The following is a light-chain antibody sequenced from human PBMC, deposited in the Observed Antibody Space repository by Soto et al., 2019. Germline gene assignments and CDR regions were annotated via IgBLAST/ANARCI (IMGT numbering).Light chain of an antibody. CDR1: QSISTW. CDR2: KAC. V-gene: IGKV1-5*03. J-gene: IGKJ1*01. Sequence: DIQMTQSPSTLSASVGDRVTITCRASQSISTWWAWYQQKPGKAPKVLIYKACSLESGVPSRFSGSGSGTEFTLPISSLQPDDFATYYCQQYNSYSRTFGQGTKVEIK. CDR3: QQYNSYSRT.